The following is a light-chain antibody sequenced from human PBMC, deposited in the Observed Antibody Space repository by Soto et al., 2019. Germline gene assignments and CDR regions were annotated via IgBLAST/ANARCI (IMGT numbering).Light chain of an antibody. CDR3: TSYTRSRNLL. CDR2: EVS. Sequence: QSALTQPASVSGSPGQSITISCTGTSSDVGGYNYVSWYQQHPGKAPKLIIFEVSHRPSGVSNRFSGSKSGNTASLTISGLQAEDEADYYCTSYTRSRNLLFGGGTQLTVL. J-gene: IGLJ2*01. CDR1: SSDVGGYNY. V-gene: IGLV2-14*01.